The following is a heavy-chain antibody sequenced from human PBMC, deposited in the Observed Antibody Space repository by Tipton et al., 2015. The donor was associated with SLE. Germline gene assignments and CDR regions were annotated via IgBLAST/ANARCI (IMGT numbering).Heavy chain of an antibody. CDR2: IKQDGSEK. D-gene: IGHD2-15*01. CDR3: ATIVGPQDDAFDI. Sequence: GSLRLSCAASGFTFSSYWMSWVRQAPGKGLEWVANIKQDGSEKYYVDSVKGRFTISRDNAKNSLYLQMNSLRAEDTAVYYCATIVGPQDDAFDIWGQGTMVTVSS. CDR1: GFTFSSYW. V-gene: IGHV3-7*01. J-gene: IGHJ3*02.